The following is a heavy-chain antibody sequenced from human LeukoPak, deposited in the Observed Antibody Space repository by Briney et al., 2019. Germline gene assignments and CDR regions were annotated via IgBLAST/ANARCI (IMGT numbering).Heavy chain of an antibody. CDR2: ISPSGNT. J-gene: IGHJ2*01. D-gene: IGHD6-6*01. CDR1: SDSISTHS. Sequence: SETLSLTCSVSSDSISTHSWSWIRQPAGKRLEWIGHISPSGNTNYNPSLKSRVTMSVDTSKNHFSLKLSSVTAADTAVYYCARRPSWYFDLWGRGTLVTVSS. V-gene: IGHV4-4*07. CDR3: ARRPSWYFDL.